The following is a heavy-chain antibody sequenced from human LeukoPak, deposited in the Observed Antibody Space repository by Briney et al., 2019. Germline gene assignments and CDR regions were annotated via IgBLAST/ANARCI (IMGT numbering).Heavy chain of an antibody. Sequence: GGSLRLSCAASGFTFSDYYMSWIRQAPGKGLEWVSYIRSSSSYTNYADSVKGRFTIPRDNAKNSLYLQMNSLRAEDTAVYYCARGETVAGTWFDPWGQGTLVTVSS. J-gene: IGHJ5*02. CDR1: GFTFSDYY. CDR3: ARGETVAGTWFDP. D-gene: IGHD6-19*01. CDR2: IRSSSSYT. V-gene: IGHV3-11*05.